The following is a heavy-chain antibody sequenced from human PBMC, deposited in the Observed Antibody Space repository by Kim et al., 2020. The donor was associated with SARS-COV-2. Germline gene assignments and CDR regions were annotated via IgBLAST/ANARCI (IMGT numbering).Heavy chain of an antibody. V-gene: IGHV4-4*02. D-gene: IGHD6-19*01. CDR3: ARGGVAGTIRPIWFDY. Sequence: SETLSLTCAVSGGSISSSNWWSWVRQPPGKGLEWIGEIYHSGSTNYNPSLKSRVTISIDKSKNQFSLKLSSVTAADTAVYYCARGGVAGTIRPIWFDYWGQGTLLTVSS. CDR2: IYHSGST. CDR1: GGSISSSNW. J-gene: IGHJ4*02.